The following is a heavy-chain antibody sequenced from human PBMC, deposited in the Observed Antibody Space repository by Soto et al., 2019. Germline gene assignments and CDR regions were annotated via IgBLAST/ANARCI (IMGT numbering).Heavy chain of an antibody. CDR1: GYSFTSYW. V-gene: IGHV5-51*01. J-gene: IGHJ3*02. CDR2: IYPGDSDT. CDR3: AKMYYDSSGYYAAFDI. D-gene: IGHD3-22*01. Sequence: GESLKISCKGSGYSFTSYWIGWVRQMPGKGLEWMGIIYPGDSDTRYSPSFQGQVTISADKSISTAYLQWSSLKASDTAIYYCAKMYYDSSGYYAAFDIWGQGKMVTV.